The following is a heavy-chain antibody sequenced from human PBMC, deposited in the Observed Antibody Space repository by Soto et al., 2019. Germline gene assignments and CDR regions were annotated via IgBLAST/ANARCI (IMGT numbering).Heavy chain of an antibody. CDR2: ISGSGGST. J-gene: IGHJ6*02. CDR3: AKGVTGTALPFGMDV. Sequence: GGSLRLSCAASGFTFSSYAMSWVRQAPGKGLEWVSAISGSGGSTYYADSVKGRFTISRDNSKNTLYLQMNSLRAEDMAVYYSAKGVTGTALPFGMDVWGQGTTVTVSS. V-gene: IGHV3-23*01. D-gene: IGHD1-20*01. CDR1: GFTFSSYA.